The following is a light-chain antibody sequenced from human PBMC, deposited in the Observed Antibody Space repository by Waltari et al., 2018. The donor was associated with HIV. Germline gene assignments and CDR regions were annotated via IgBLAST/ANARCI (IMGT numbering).Light chain of an antibody. CDR3: SSYTSRALRV. V-gene: IGLV2-14*03. Sequence: QSALTQPASVSGSPGQSITISCTGTSSDVGGYNYFSLYQQHPGKAPKLMIYDVSNRPSGVSNRFSGSKSGNTASLTISGLQAEDEADYYCSSYTSRALRVFGGGTKLTVL. CDR1: SSDVGGYNY. CDR2: DVS. J-gene: IGLJ3*02.